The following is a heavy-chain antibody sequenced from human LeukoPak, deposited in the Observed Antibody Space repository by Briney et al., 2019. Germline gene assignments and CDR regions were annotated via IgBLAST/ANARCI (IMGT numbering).Heavy chain of an antibody. J-gene: IGHJ4*02. CDR2: IGTAGDT. D-gene: IGHD1-1*01. V-gene: IGHV3-13*01. Sequence: EXVSAIGTAGDTYYTGSVKGRFTISRENAKNSLYLQMNSLRAGDTAVYYCARVAKERVGGVYYFDYWGQGTLVTVSS. CDR3: ARVAKERVGGVYYFDY.